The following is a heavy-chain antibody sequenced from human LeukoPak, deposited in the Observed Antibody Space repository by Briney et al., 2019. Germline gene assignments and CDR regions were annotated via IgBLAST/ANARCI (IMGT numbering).Heavy chain of an antibody. J-gene: IGHJ6*02. D-gene: IGHD2-15*01. CDR1: GFTFSSYW. CDR3: ARDGGGLYYYYGMDV. V-gene: IGHV3-7*01. CDR2: IKQDGSEK. Sequence: GGSLRLSCAASGFTFSSYWTSWVRQAPGKGLEWVANIKQDGSEKYYVDSVKGRFTISRDNAKNSLYLQMNSLRAEDTAVYYCARDGGGLYYYYGMDVWGQGTTVTVSS.